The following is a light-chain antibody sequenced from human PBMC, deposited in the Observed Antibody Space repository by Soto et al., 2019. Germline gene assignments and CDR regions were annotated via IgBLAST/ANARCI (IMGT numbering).Light chain of an antibody. Sequence: DIQMTQSPSSLSASVGDRVIITCRASQTISSHLNWYQQKPGKAPNLLVYAASSLQSGVPSRFTGSGSGTDFTLTISSLQPEDFAVYYCQQYNSWLWTFGQGTKVEIK. J-gene: IGKJ1*01. CDR3: QQYNSWLWT. CDR1: QTISSH. CDR2: AAS. V-gene: IGKV1-39*01.